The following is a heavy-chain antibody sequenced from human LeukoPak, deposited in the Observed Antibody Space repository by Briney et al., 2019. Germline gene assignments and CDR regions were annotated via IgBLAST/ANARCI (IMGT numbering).Heavy chain of an antibody. CDR3: ARPLRGAFDI. Sequence: SVKVSCKAYGGTFSSYAISWVRQAPGQGLEWMGGIIPICGTANYAQKFQGRVTITADESTSTAYMELSSLRSEDTAVYCCARPLRGAFDIWGQGTMVTVSS. CDR1: GGTFSSYA. CDR2: IIPICGTA. J-gene: IGHJ3*02. D-gene: IGHD4-17*01. V-gene: IGHV1-69*13.